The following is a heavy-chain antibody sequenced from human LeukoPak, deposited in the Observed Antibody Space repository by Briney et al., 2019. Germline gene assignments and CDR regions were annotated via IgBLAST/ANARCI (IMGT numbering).Heavy chain of an antibody. D-gene: IGHD3-3*01. CDR2: IYYTGRA. CDR1: GGSISRYY. V-gene: IGHV4-59*01. J-gene: IGHJ4*02. Sequence: SETLSLTCTVSGGSISRYYWSWIRQPPGTGLEWIGYIYYTGRADYNPSLKSRVSMSVDTSKNQFSLRVNSMTAADTAVYYCARGDFWSAAPSDWGQGTLVTFSS. CDR3: ARGDFWSAAPSD.